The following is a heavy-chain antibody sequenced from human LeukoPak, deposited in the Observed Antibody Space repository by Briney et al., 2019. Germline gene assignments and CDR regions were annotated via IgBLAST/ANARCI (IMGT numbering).Heavy chain of an antibody. J-gene: IGHJ4*02. Sequence: SGGSLRLSCAASGFTVSNNYINWVRQAPGKGLEWVSVIYSGASTSYAESVKGRFTISRDSSKNTVYLQMNSLRDEDTAVYYCARSITGYGGLLDYWGQGNLVTVSS. CDR2: IYSGAST. CDR1: GFTVSNNY. V-gene: IGHV3-66*01. D-gene: IGHD4-23*01. CDR3: ARSITGYGGLLDY.